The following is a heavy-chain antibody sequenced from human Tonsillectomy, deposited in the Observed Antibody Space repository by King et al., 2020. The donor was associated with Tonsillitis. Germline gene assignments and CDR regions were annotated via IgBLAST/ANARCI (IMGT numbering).Heavy chain of an antibody. Sequence: VQLVESGGGLVKPGGSLRLSCEASGFTFSDHYMSWIRQAPGKGLEWVSYISGTNTYRNYADSVEGRFTISRDNAKNSLYLQMNLLRAEDTAVYFCVRGVDMIDSWGQGTLVTVSS. V-gene: IGHV3-11*06. CDR1: GFTFSDHY. CDR3: VRGVDMIDS. J-gene: IGHJ4*02. D-gene: IGHD3-3*01. CDR2: ISGTNTYR.